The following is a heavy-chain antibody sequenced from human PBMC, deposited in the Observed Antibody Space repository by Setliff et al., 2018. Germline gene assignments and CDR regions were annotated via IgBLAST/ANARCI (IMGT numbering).Heavy chain of an antibody. J-gene: IGHJ4*02. V-gene: IGHV1-3*01. CDR3: ASAEVVVAP. D-gene: IGHD2-15*01. CDR1: GYTFTSYG. Sequence: ASVKVSCKTSGYTFTSYGVHWVRQAPGQRLEWMGWINAANGNTKYSQKFQGRVTITRDTSASTVYMELSSLRSEDTAVYYCASAEVVVAPWGQGTLVTVSS. CDR2: INAANGNT.